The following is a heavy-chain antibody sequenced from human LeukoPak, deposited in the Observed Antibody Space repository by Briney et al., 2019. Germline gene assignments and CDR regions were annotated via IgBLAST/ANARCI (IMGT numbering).Heavy chain of an antibody. J-gene: IGHJ4*01. CDR2: IYYSGST. CDR3: ASHDNSGSLK. D-gene: IGHD3-22*01. CDR1: GGSISSNGYY. Sequence: SQTLSLTCTVSGGSISSNGYYWSWIRQHPGKGLEWIGYIYYSGSTSYSPSLKSRVTISVDTSKNQFSLKLSSVTAADTAVYHWASHDNSGSLKWGQGTLVTGSS. V-gene: IGHV4-31*03.